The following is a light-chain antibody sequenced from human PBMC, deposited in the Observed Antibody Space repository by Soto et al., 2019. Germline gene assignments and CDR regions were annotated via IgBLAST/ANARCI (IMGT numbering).Light chain of an antibody. Sequence: EIVFTPSPGTLSMSPGERATLSCRASQSVGTNVAWFQQQPGQPHRLLIYGASSRATGIPDRFSGSGSGTEFTLTIRRLQSEDFAVYYCQQYNNWPPITVGQGTRREIK. CDR1: QSVGTN. V-gene: IGKV3D-15*01. CDR2: GAS. CDR3: QQYNNWPPIT. J-gene: IGKJ5*01.